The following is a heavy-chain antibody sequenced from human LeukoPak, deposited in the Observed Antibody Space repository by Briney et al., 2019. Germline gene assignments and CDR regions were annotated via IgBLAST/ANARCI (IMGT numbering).Heavy chain of an antibody. CDR2: IYYSGST. CDR1: GGSISSYY. Sequence: PSETLSLTCTVSGGSISSYYWSWSRQPPGKGLEWIGYIYYSGSTNYNPSLKSRVTISVDTSKNQFSLKLSSVTAADTAVYYCARVVLGSSWFDPWGQGTLVTVSS. J-gene: IGHJ5*02. V-gene: IGHV4-59*01. CDR3: ARVVLGSSWFDP. D-gene: IGHD1-26*01.